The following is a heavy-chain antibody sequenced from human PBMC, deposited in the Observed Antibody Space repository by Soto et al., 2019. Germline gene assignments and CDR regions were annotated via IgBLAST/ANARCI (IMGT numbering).Heavy chain of an antibody. Sequence: GGSLRLSCAASGFTFSSYDMHWVRQATGKGLEWVSAIGTAGDTYYPGSVKGRFTISRENANNSLYLQMNSLRAGDTAVYYCARAKGIAVAGLDYYYGMDVWGQGTTVTVSS. V-gene: IGHV3-13*01. CDR2: IGTAGDT. CDR1: GFTFSSYD. J-gene: IGHJ6*02. D-gene: IGHD6-19*01. CDR3: ARAKGIAVAGLDYYYGMDV.